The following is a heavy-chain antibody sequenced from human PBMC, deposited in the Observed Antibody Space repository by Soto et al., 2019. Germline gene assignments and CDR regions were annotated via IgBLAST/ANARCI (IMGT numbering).Heavy chain of an antibody. CDR2: ISGSGGST. J-gene: IGHJ1*01. CDR3: AKDAPERYSSGWYTEYFQH. CDR1: GFTFSSYA. D-gene: IGHD6-19*01. V-gene: IGHV3-23*01. Sequence: GGSLRLSCAASGFTFSSYAMSWVRQAPGKGLEWVSAISGSGGSTYYADSVKGRFTISRDNSKNTLYLQMNSLRAEDTAVYYCAKDAPERYSSGWYTEYFQHWGQGTLVTVSS.